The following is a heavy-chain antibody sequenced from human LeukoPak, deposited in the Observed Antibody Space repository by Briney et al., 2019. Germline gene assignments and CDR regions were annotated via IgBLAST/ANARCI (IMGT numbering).Heavy chain of an antibody. CDR1: GYTFTSYG. CDR3: ARVVVGATTRYYGMDV. J-gene: IGHJ6*02. Sequence: ASVKVSCKASGYTFTSYGISWVRQAPGQGLEWMGWISAYNGNTNYAQKFQGRVTITTDESTSTAYMELSSLRSEDTAVYYCARVVVGATTRYYGMDVWGQGTTVTVSS. CDR2: ISAYNGNT. V-gene: IGHV1-18*01. D-gene: IGHD1-26*01.